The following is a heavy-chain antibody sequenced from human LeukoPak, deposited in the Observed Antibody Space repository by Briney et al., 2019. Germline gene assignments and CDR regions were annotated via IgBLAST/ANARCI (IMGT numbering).Heavy chain of an antibody. Sequence: GGSLRLSCAASGFTFSSYSMTWVRQAPGKGLEWVSSISSSSSYIYYADSVKGRFTISRDNAKNSLYLQMNSLRAEDMSVYYCARSYYYDSSGHYWGQGTMVTVSS. CDR2: ISSSSSYI. CDR3: ARSYYYDSSGHY. V-gene: IGHV3-21*01. J-gene: IGHJ4*02. CDR1: GFTFSSYS. D-gene: IGHD3-22*01.